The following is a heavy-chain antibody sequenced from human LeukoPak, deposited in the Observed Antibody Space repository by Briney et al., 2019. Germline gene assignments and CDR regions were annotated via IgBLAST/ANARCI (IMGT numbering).Heavy chain of an antibody. J-gene: IGHJ5*02. D-gene: IGHD3-16*01. V-gene: IGHV4-59*08. CDR1: GGSISSYY. CDR2: IYYSGST. Sequence: MPSETLSLTCTVSGGSISSYYWSWIRQPPGKGLEWIGYIYYSGSTNYNPSLKSRVTISVDTSKNQFSLKLSSVTAADTAVYYCARSPGGVTFFSSVAWFDPWGQGTLVTVSS. CDR3: ARSPGGVTFFSSVAWFDP.